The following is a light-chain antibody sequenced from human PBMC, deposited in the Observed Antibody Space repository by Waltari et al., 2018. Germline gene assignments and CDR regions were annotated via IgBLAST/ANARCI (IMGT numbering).Light chain of an antibody. J-gene: IGKJ4*01. CDR2: WAS. CDR3: QQYYSTPPLT. Sequence: DIVMTQSPDSLAVSLGERATINCKSSQSVLYSSNNKNYLAWYQQKPGQPPKLLIYWASTRESGVPDRFSGSGSGTDFTLTSSSLQAEDVAVYYCQQYYSTPPLTFGGGTKVEIK. CDR1: QSVLYSSNNKNY. V-gene: IGKV4-1*01.